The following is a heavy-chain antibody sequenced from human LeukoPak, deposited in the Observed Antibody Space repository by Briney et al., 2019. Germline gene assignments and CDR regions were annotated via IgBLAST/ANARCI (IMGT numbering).Heavy chain of an antibody. J-gene: IGHJ4*02. CDR3: ARDLEVRGVLYYFEY. CDR2: TNPNSGGT. CDR1: GYSFTGYY. D-gene: IGHD3-10*01. V-gene: IGHV1-2*02. Sequence: GASVKVSRKPAGYSFTGYYMHWVRQAPGQGLEWVGWTNPNSGGTNYAQKVQDRVTMTRDTSISTAYMELSRLRSDDTAVYYCARDLEVRGVLYYFEYWGQGTLVTVSS.